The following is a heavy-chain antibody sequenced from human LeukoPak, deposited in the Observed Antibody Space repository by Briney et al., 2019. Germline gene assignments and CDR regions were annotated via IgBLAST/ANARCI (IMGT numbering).Heavy chain of an antibody. CDR1: GGSFSGYY. Sequence: SETLSLTCAVYGGSFSGYYWSWIRQPPGKGLEWIGEINHSGSTNYNPSLKSRVTISVDTSKNQFSLKLSSVTAADTAVYYCARIGPIYDSSGAWGQGTMVTVSS. D-gene: IGHD3-22*01. CDR3: ARIGPIYDSSGA. V-gene: IGHV4-34*01. J-gene: IGHJ3*01. CDR2: INHSGST.